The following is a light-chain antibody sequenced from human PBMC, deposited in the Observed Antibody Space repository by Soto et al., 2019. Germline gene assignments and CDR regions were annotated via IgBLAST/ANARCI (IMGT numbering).Light chain of an antibody. Sequence: DIVLTQSPLSLAVTLGEPASISCRSSLSLLHRNGYNYVNWYLQKPGQSPQLLIHLGSNRASGVLDRFSGSGLGTDFTLQISRVEAEDVGVYHCMQSLQTPKTFGQGTKVEIK. CDR3: MQSLQTPKT. V-gene: IGKV2-28*01. CDR1: LSLLHRNGYNY. CDR2: LGS. J-gene: IGKJ1*01.